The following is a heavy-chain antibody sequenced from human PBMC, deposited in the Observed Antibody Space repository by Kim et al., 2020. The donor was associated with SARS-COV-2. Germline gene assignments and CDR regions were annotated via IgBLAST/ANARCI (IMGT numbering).Heavy chain of an antibody. J-gene: IGHJ4*02. CDR1: GFTFSSYA. D-gene: IGHD6-13*01. V-gene: IGHV3-33*06. Sequence: GGSLRLSCAASGFTFSSYAMHWVRQAPGKGLEWVAVIWYDGSNKYYADSVKGRFTISRDNSKNTLYLQMNSLRAEDTAVYYCAKGFHQAAAQMSSDYWGQGTLVTVSS. CDR3: AKGFHQAAAQMSSDY. CDR2: IWYDGSNK.